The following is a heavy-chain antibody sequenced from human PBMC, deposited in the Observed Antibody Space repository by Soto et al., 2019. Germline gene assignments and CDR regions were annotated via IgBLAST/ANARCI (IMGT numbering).Heavy chain of an antibody. CDR3: ARHLSVRGVSFTDY. CDR2: IYYSGST. CDR1: GGSISSYY. V-gene: IGHV4-59*08. J-gene: IGHJ4*02. Sequence: SETLSLTCTVSGGSISSYYWSWIRQPPGKGLEWIGYIYYSGSTNYNPSLKSRVTISVDTSKNQFSLKLSSVTAADTAVYYCARHLSVRGVSFTDYWGQGTLVTVSS. D-gene: IGHD3-10*01.